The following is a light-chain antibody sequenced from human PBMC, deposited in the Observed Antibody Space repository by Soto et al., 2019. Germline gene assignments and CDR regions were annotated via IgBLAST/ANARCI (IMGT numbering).Light chain of an antibody. CDR3: QQRSNFMYT. Sequence: EIEMTQSPATLSLSPEERVTLSCRASQSVSSFLAWYQQQPGQAPRLLIYDASNRATGIPARFSGSGSGTDFTLTISSLEPEDFAVYYCQQRSNFMYTFGQGTKLELK. CDR1: QSVSSF. J-gene: IGKJ2*01. CDR2: DAS. V-gene: IGKV3-11*01.